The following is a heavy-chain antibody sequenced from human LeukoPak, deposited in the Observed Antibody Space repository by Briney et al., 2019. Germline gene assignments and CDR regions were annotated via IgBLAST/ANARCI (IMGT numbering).Heavy chain of an antibody. Sequence: PGGSLRLSCAASGFTFSSYGMHWVRQAPGKGLEWVAVIWYDGSNKYYADSVKGRFTISRDNSKNTLYLQMNSLRAEDTAVYYCARPDYGDYEGHYYFDYWGQGTLVTVSS. D-gene: IGHD4-17*01. CDR3: ARPDYGDYEGHYYFDY. J-gene: IGHJ4*02. CDR2: IWYDGSNK. V-gene: IGHV3-33*01. CDR1: GFTFSSYG.